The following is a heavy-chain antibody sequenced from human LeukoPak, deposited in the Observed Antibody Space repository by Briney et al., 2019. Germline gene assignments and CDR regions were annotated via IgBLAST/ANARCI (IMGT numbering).Heavy chain of an antibody. D-gene: IGHD4-11*01. Sequence: SETLSLTCTVSGGSISSGSYYWSWIRQPAGKGLEWIGRIYTSGSTNYNPSLKSRVTISVDTSKNQFSLKLSSVTAADTAVYYCARVSNGWFDPWGQGTLVTVSS. CDR3: ARVSNGWFDP. CDR2: IYTSGST. J-gene: IGHJ5*02. V-gene: IGHV4-61*02. CDR1: GGSISSGSYY.